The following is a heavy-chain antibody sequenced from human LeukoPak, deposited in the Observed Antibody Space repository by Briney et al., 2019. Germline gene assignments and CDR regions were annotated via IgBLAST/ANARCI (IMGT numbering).Heavy chain of an antibody. CDR3: ARDNLRFFDY. V-gene: IGHV1-2*02. CDR2: INPTSGAT. D-gene: IGHD1-14*01. Sequence: ASVKVSCKPSGYTFTNYYIHWVRQAPGQGLEWTGWINPTSGATNYAQRFQGRVTMTRDTSIRTAYMELSSLRSDDTAVYYCARDNLRFFDYWGQGTLVTVSS. CDR1: GYTFTNYY. J-gene: IGHJ4*02.